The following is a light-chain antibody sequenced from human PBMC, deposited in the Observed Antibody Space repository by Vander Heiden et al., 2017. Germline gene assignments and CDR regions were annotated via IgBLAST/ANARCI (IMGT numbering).Light chain of an antibody. CDR3: QQTYNLPWT. J-gene: IGKJ1*01. CDR2: AAS. CDR1: QDITNY. V-gene: IGKV1-39*01. Sequence: DNQMTQSPSSLSASVGDRVTITCRASQDITNYLNWYQQKPGKAPKLLIYAASAVHSGVPSRFSGNGSGTDFTLTISSLQPDDVASYYCQQTYNLPWTFGRGTKVEIK.